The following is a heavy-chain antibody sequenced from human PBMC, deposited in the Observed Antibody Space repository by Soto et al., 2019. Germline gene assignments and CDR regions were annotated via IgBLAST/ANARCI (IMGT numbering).Heavy chain of an antibody. CDR2: IVPMFGTP. D-gene: IGHD6-6*01. V-gene: IGHV1-69*01. CDR3: PRNGTYSSSLSQYSGMDV. CDR1: GGTFANFI. J-gene: IGHJ6*02. Sequence: QVQLVQSGAEVKEPGSSVRVSCKASGGTFANFIMNWVRQTPGQGLEWMGGIVPMFGTPTYAEKFKGRVTISATGSTSTAYMELTSLRSEDTAVYYCPRNGTYSSSLSQYSGMDVWGQGTTVTVS.